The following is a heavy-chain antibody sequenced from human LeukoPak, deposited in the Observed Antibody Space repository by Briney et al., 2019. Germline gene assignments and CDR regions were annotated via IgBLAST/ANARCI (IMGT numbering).Heavy chain of an antibody. Sequence: SQTLSLTCAISGDSVSSNSAAWNWIRQSPSRGLEWLGRTYYRSKWYNDYAVSLKSRLTIIPDTSKNQFSLQLTSVAPEDTALYYCARGEVFDHWGQGTLVTVSS. CDR1: GDSVSSNSAA. V-gene: IGHV6-1*01. CDR2: TYYRSKWYN. J-gene: IGHJ4*02. CDR3: ARGEVFDH.